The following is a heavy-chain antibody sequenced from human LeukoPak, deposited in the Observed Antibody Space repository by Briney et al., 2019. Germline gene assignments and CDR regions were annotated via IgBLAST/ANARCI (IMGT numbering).Heavy chain of an antibody. J-gene: IGHJ6*02. Sequence: ASVKVSCTASGGTFTSYAISWVRQAPGRGLEWMGGIIPVFGSANYAQKFQGRVTITADESTSTAYMELSSLRSEDTAVYYCARVGLRRGSGYYAMDVWGQGTTVTVSS. V-gene: IGHV1-69*13. CDR1: GGTFTSYA. CDR2: IIPVFGSA. CDR3: ARVGLRRGSGYYAMDV. D-gene: IGHD3-10*01.